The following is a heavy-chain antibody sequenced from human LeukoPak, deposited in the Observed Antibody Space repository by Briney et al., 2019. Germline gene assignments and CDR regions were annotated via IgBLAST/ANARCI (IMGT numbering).Heavy chain of an antibody. CDR3: ARQPYMLGAYYFVY. V-gene: IGHV4-59*08. J-gene: IGHJ4*02. CDR1: GGSMSSYY. D-gene: IGHD1-26*01. Sequence: PSETLSLTCTVSGGSMSSYYWSWIRQPPGKGLEWIGYIFYTGSTNYNPSLKSRVTLSVDTSKNQFSLKLGSVTAADTAVYYCARQPYMLGAYYFVYWGQGTLVTVSS. CDR2: IFYTGST.